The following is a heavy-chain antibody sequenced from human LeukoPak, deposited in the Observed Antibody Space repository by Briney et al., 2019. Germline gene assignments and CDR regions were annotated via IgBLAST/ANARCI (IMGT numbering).Heavy chain of an antibody. CDR2: IYTSGST. V-gene: IGHV4-4*07. J-gene: IGHJ4*02. D-gene: IGHD3-3*01. CDR1: GGSISSYY. Sequence: SETLSLTCTVSGGSISSYYWSWIRQPAGKGLEWIGRIYTSGSTNYNPSLKSRVTMSVDTSKNQFSLKLSSVTAADTAVYYCARLGKRTIFGSVNKSGPYYFDYWGQGTLVTVSS. CDR3: ARLGKRTIFGSVNKSGPYYFDY.